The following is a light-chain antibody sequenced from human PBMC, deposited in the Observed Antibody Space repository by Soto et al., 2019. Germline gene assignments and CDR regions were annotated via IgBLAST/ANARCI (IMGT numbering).Light chain of an antibody. CDR2: EVR. V-gene: IGLV2-18*01. CDR1: SIDFVSYNR. J-gene: IGLJ1*01. Sequence: QSALTQPPSVSGSPGQSVTISCTGISIDFVSYNRVSWYQQSPGSAPKLLIYEVRNRPSGVPDRFSGSKSGNTASLTISGLQTADEANYFCSLYTSDNTYVFGAGTKVTVL. CDR3: SLYTSDNTYV.